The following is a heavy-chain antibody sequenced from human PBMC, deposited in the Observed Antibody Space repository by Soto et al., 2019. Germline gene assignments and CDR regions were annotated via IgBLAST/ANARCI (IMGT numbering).Heavy chain of an antibody. Sequence: SETLSLTCTVSGDSISGADYYWSWIRQTPGKGLEWIGHIFYSGTTYYNPSLKSRLTISVDTSKNHFSLRLTSVTAADTAVYYCARDLWVEPELYYYGMDVWGQGTTVTVSS. J-gene: IGHJ6*02. CDR3: ARDLWVEPELYYYGMDV. CDR2: IFYSGTT. CDR1: GDSISGADYY. V-gene: IGHV4-30-4*01. D-gene: IGHD1-1*01.